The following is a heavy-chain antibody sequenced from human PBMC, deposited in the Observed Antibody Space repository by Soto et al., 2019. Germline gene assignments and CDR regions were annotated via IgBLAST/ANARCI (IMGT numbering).Heavy chain of an antibody. Sequence: QVQLVESGGGVVQPGRSLRLSCAAPGFTFSSYGMHWVRQAPGKGLEWVAVIWYDGSNKYYADSVKGRFTISRDNSKNTLYLQMNSLRAEDTAVYYCARDREYQLLGYYYYMDVWGKGTTVTVSS. CDR3: ARDREYQLLGYYYYMDV. D-gene: IGHD2-2*01. V-gene: IGHV3-33*01. CDR1: GFTFSSYG. J-gene: IGHJ6*03. CDR2: IWYDGSNK.